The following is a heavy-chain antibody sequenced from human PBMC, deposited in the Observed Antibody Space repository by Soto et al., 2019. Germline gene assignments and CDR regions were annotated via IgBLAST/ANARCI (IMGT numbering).Heavy chain of an antibody. J-gene: IGHJ4*02. D-gene: IGHD3-10*01. CDR3: ARDEEYGYYYGSGSYRY. CDR2: IIPIFGTA. CDR1: GGTFSSYA. Sequence: QVQLVQSGAEVKKPGSSVKVSCKASGGTFSSYAISWVRQAPGQGLEWMGGIIPIFGTANYAQEFQGRVTITADESTSTAYMELSSLRSEDTAVYYCARDEEYGYYYGSGSYRYWGQGTLVTVSS. V-gene: IGHV1-69*01.